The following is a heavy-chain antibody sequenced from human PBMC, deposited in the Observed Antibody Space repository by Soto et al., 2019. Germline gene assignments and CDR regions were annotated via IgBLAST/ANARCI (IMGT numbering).Heavy chain of an antibody. CDR3: ATVGITGTTGSWFDP. V-gene: IGHV1-24*01. D-gene: IGHD1-7*01. CDR2: FDPEDGET. J-gene: IGHJ5*02. Sequence: ASVKVSCKVSGYTVTELSMHWVRQAPGKGLEWMGGFDPEDGETIYAQKFQGRVTMTEETSTDTAYMELSSLRSEDTAVYYCATVGITGTTGSWFDPWGQGTLVTVSS. CDR1: GYTVTELS.